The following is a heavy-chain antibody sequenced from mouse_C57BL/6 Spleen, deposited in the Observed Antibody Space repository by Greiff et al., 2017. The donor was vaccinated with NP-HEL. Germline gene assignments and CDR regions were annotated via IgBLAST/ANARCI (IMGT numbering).Heavy chain of an antibody. CDR3: ARSSNGSSYDFDY. Sequence: EVKLMESGGGLVKPGGSLKLSCAASGFTFSDYGMHWVRQAPEKGLEWVAYISSGSSTIYYADTVKGRFTISRDNAKNTLFLQMTSLRSEDTAMYYCARSSNGSSYDFDYWGQGTTLTVSS. J-gene: IGHJ2*01. V-gene: IGHV5-17*01. D-gene: IGHD1-1*01. CDR2: ISSGSSTI. CDR1: GFTFSDYG.